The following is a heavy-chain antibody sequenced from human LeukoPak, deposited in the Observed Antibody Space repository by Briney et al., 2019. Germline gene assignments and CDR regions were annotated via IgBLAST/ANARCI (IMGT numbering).Heavy chain of an antibody. CDR1: GGTFSSYA. CDR3: ARDQNGVDTAMVAYY. CDR2: IIPILGIA. J-gene: IGHJ4*02. Sequence: SVKVSCKASGGTFSSYAISWVRQAPGQGLEWMGRIIPILGIANYAQKFQGRVTITADKSTSTAYMELSSLRSEDTAVYYCARDQNGVDTAMVAYYWGQGTLVTVSS. V-gene: IGHV1-69*04. D-gene: IGHD5-18*01.